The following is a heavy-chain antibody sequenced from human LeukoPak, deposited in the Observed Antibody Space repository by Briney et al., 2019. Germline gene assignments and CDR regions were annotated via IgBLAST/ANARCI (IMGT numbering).Heavy chain of an antibody. V-gene: IGHV6-1*01. D-gene: IGHD1-1*01. CDR3: AKSTGPIDY. Sequence: SQTLSLTCAISGDSVSSNSAAWNWTRQSPSRGLEWLGRTYYRSEWYTYYAVSVKSRISINRDTSKNQISLQLNSVTPEDTAVYYCAKSTGPIDYWGQGTLVTVSS. CDR2: TYYRSEWYT. J-gene: IGHJ4*02. CDR1: GDSVSSNSAA.